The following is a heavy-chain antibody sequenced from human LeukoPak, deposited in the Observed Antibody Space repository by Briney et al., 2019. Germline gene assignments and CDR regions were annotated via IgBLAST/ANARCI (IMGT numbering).Heavy chain of an antibody. CDR1: GGSISSYY. CDR3: ARVTVLWFGELRNWYFDL. CDR2: IYYSGST. J-gene: IGHJ2*01. D-gene: IGHD3-10*01. V-gene: IGHV4-59*08. Sequence: SETLSLTCTVSGGSISSYYWSWIRQPPGKGLEWIGYIYYSGSTNYNPSLKSRVTISVDTSKNQLSLKLSSVTAADTAVYYCARVTVLWFGELRNWYFDLWGRGTLVTVSS.